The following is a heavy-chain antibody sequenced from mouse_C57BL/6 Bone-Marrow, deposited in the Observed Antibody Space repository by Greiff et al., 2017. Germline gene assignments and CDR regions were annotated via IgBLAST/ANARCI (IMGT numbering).Heavy chain of an antibody. V-gene: IGHV5-4*03. Sequence: DVMLVESGGGLVKPGGSLKLSCAASGFTFSSYAMSWVRQTPEKRLEWVATISDGGSYTYYPDNVKGRFTISRDNAKNNLYLQMSHLKSEDTAMYYCARGRRGFAYWGQGTLVTVSA. J-gene: IGHJ3*01. CDR1: GFTFSSYA. CDR2: ISDGGSYT. CDR3: ARGRRGFAY.